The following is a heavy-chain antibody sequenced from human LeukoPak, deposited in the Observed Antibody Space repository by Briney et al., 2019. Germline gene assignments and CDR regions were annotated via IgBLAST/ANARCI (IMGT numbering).Heavy chain of an antibody. CDR2: ISGRGGST. D-gene: IGHD6-19*01. Sequence: PGGSLRLSCAASGFTFSSYAMSWVRQAPGKGLEWVSAISGRGGSTYYADSVKGRFTISRDNSKNTLYLQMNSLRAEDTAVYYCAKVQQWLVHHFDYWGQGTLVTVSS. V-gene: IGHV3-23*01. CDR3: AKVQQWLVHHFDY. J-gene: IGHJ4*02. CDR1: GFTFSSYA.